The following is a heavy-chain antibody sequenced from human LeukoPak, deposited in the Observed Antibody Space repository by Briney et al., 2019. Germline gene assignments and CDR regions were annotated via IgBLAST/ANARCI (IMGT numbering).Heavy chain of an antibody. CDR3: AKDSNVLRFLEWLLPFDY. Sequence: GGSLRLSCAASGFIFSSYGMHWVRQAPGKGLEWVAVIWYDGSNKYYADSVKGRFTISRDNSKNTLYLQMNSLRAEDTAVYYCAKDSNVLRFLEWLLPFDYWGQGTLVTVSS. J-gene: IGHJ4*02. CDR2: IWYDGSNK. CDR1: GFIFSSYG. D-gene: IGHD3-3*01. V-gene: IGHV3-33*06.